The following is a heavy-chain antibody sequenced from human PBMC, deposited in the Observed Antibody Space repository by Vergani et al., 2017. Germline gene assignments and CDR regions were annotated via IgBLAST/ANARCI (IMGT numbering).Heavy chain of an antibody. D-gene: IGHD3-10*01. Sequence: EVELVQSGPEMRKPGESLKISCKGSEYSFGNYWIGLVRQMPGKGLEWMGIIYPADSDTRYSPSFHGQVTISADKSISTAFLQWDSLKASDTDLYYCARHTSYTDSWGQGTLVTVSS. CDR2: IYPADSDT. CDR1: EYSFGNYW. J-gene: IGHJ4*02. CDR3: ARHTSYTDS. V-gene: IGHV5-51*01.